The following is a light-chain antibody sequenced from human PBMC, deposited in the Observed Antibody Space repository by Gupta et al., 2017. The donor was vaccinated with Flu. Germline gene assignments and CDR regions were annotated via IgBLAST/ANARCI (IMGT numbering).Light chain of an antibody. CDR1: LSVNSRY. CDR3: QQYGRSPLT. Sequence: EIVLTQSPGTLSLSPGERATLSCRASLSVNSRYLAWYQQKSGQAPRLLIYGASSRATGVPDRFSGSGSGTDFTLTISRLEPEDFAVYYCQQYGRSPLTFGGGTRVEIK. V-gene: IGKV3-20*01. J-gene: IGKJ4*01. CDR2: GAS.